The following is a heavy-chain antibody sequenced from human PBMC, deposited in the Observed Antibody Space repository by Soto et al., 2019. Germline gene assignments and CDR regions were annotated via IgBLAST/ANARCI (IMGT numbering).Heavy chain of an antibody. D-gene: IGHD2-2*01. CDR1: GFTFSSYS. CDR2: ITNSSNDT. Sequence: PGGSLRLSCAASGFTFSSYSMNWVRQAPGKGLEWVSAITNSSNDTYYIDSVKGRFTISRDNSKSTLYLQMNSLRAEDTAIYYCAKLGSSSWSPHYYFDYWGQGTLVTVSS. V-gene: IGHV3-23*01. CDR3: AKLGSSSWSPHYYFDY. J-gene: IGHJ4*02.